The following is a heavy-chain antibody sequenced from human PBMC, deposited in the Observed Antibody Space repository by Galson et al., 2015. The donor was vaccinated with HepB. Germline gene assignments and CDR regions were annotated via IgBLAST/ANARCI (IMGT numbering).Heavy chain of an antibody. D-gene: IGHD2-15*01. Sequence: SVKVSCKVSGYTFSSYSITWVRQAPGQGLEWMGWISSYNRKTNYAQKFQGRVTMTTDTSTSTAYMELRRLRSDDTAIYYCARGALVVAVAATQNTWFDPWGQGTLVTVSS. CDR1: GYTFSSYS. J-gene: IGHJ5*02. V-gene: IGHV1-18*01. CDR2: ISSYNRKT. CDR3: ARGALVVAVAATQNTWFDP.